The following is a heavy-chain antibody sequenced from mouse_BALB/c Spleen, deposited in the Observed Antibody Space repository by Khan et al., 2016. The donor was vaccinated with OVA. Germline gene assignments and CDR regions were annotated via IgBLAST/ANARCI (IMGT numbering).Heavy chain of an antibody. CDR2: IAPGSGST. V-gene: IGHV1S41*01. J-gene: IGHJ4*01. Sequence: DLVKPGASVKLSCKASGYTFTSYWINWIKQRPGQGLECIGRIAPGSGSTYYNEIFKGKATLTVDTSSSTAYIQLSSLSAEDSAVYFCARDNYYGTSYYAMDYWGQGTSVTVSS. CDR3: ARDNYYGTSYYAMDY. D-gene: IGHD2-1*01. CDR1: GYTFTSYW.